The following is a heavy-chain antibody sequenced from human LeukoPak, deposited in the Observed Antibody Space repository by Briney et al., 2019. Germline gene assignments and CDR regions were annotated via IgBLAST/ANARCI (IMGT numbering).Heavy chain of an antibody. CDR2: ISSSGSTI. CDR1: GFTFSSYG. V-gene: IGHV3-48*03. Sequence: PGGSLRLSCAASGFTFSSYGMNWVRQAPGKGLEWVSNISSSGSTINYADSVKGRFTISRDNAKNALYLQMNSLRAEDTAVYYCARETGFAFDIWGQGTMVTVSS. CDR3: ARETGFAFDI. J-gene: IGHJ3*02.